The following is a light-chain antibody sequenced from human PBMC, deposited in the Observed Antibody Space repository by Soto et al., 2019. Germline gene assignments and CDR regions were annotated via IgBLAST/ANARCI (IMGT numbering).Light chain of an antibody. J-gene: IGKJ1*01. CDR2: AAS. CDR1: QDIKND. CDR3: LHDYSFPWT. V-gene: IGKV1-6*01. Sequence: AIRITQAPSSLSASVTDRVTITCRASQDIKNDLGWYQQKPGKAPELLIYAASSLQSGVPSRFSGSGSGPHFTLTISSLQPEDVATYYCLHDYSFPWTCGQGTTVDIK.